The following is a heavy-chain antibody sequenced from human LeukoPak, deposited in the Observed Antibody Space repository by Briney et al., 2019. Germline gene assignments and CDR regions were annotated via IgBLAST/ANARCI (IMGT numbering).Heavy chain of an antibody. Sequence: SVKVSCKASGGTFISYAISWVRQAPGQGLEWMGGIIPIFGTANYAQKFQGRVTITADESTSTAYMELSSLRSEDTAVYYCASYYYDSSGYFVFDYWGQGTLVTVSS. CDR1: GGTFISYA. CDR3: ASYYYDSSGYFVFDY. CDR2: IIPIFGTA. V-gene: IGHV1-69*01. D-gene: IGHD3-22*01. J-gene: IGHJ4*02.